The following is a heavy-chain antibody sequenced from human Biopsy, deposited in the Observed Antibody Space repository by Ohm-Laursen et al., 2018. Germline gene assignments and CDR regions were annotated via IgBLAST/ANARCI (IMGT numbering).Heavy chain of an antibody. CDR3: ARGGSGSGYYGMDV. Sequence: SVKASCKLSGDSFSRSAFFWVRQAPGQGLVYLGRIIPIVGITNHAQAFQGRITLTADKSTFMVYMELSRLRSDDTAIYYCARGGSGSGYYGMDVWGQGATVSVSS. V-gene: IGHV1-69*04. J-gene: IGHJ6*02. CDR1: GDSFSRSA. CDR2: IIPIVGIT. D-gene: IGHD3-10*01.